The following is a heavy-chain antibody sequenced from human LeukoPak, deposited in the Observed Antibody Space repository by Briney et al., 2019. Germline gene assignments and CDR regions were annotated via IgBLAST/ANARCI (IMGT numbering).Heavy chain of an antibody. CDR3: ARSYDFWSGYASLGY. J-gene: IGHJ4*02. CDR1: GYTFTGYF. Sequence: ASVKVSCKASGYTFTGYFIHWVRQAPGQGLEWMGWINPNSGGTNYAQKFQGRVTMTRGTSISTAYMELSRLRSDDTAVYYCARSYDFWSGYASLGYWGQGTLVTVSS. D-gene: IGHD3-3*01. V-gene: IGHV1-2*02. CDR2: INPNSGGT.